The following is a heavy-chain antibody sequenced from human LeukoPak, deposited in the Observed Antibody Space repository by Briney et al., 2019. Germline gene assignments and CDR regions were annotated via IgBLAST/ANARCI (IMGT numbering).Heavy chain of an antibody. D-gene: IGHD2-2*01. V-gene: IGHV3-48*01. CDR2: ISSSSSTI. CDR1: GFTFSSYS. J-gene: IGHJ5*02. Sequence: GGSLRLSCAASGFTFSSYSMNWVRQAPGKGLERVSYISSSSSTIYYADSVKGRFTISRDNAKNSLYLQMNSLRAEDTAVYYCARDAAYCSSTSCYFYVSWFDPWGQGTLVTVSS. CDR3: ARDAAYCSSTSCYFYVSWFDP.